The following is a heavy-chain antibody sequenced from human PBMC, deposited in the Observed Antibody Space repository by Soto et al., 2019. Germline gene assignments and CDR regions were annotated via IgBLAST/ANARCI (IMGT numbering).Heavy chain of an antibody. V-gene: IGHV4-34*01. CDR1: GGSFSGYY. Sequence: QVQLQQWGAGLLKPSETLSLTCAVYGGSFSGYYWSWILQPPGKGLEWIGEINHSGSTNYNPSLKSRVTISVDTSKHQFSLKLSSVTAADTAVYYCARRRDGYNYGGWYWGQGTLVTVSS. CDR2: INHSGST. CDR3: ARRRDGYNYGGWY. D-gene: IGHD5-12*01. J-gene: IGHJ4*02.